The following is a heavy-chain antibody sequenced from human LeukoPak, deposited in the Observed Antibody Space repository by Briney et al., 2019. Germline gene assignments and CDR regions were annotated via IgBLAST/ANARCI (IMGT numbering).Heavy chain of an antibody. D-gene: IGHD2-2*01. J-gene: IGHJ5*02. CDR2: IYYSGST. V-gene: IGHV4-31*03. CDR1: GGSISSGGYY. Sequence: SQTLSLTCTVSGGSISSGGYYWSWIRQHPGKGLEWIGYIYYSGSTYYNPSLKSRVTISVDTSKNQFSLKLSSVTAAGTAVYYCARLVPAAAKYNWFDPWGQGTLVTVSS. CDR3: ARLVPAAAKYNWFDP.